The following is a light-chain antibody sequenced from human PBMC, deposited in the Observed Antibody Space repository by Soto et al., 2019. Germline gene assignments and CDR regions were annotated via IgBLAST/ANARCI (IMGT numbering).Light chain of an antibody. J-gene: IGKJ1*01. Sequence: EIVLTQSPGTLSLSPGERATLSCRASQSVSSTYLAWYQQQPGQAPRLLIYGSSNRATGIPDRFSGSGSGTDFTLTIGRLEPEDFAVYYCQQYGSSSWTFGQGTKVDIK. V-gene: IGKV3-20*01. CDR2: GSS. CDR3: QQYGSSSWT. CDR1: QSVSSTY.